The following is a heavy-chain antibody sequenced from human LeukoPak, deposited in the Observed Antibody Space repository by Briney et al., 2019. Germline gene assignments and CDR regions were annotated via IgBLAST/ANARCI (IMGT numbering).Heavy chain of an antibody. Sequence: PGGSLRLSCAASGFTFSSYWMSWVRQAPGKGLEWVANIKQDGSEKYYVDSVKGRFTISRDNAKNSLYLQMNSLRAEDTAVYYCAKAERITMVRGGVDYWGQGTLVTVSS. J-gene: IGHJ4*02. CDR1: GFTFSSYW. D-gene: IGHD3-10*01. CDR2: IKQDGSEK. V-gene: IGHV3-7*03. CDR3: AKAERITMVRGGVDY.